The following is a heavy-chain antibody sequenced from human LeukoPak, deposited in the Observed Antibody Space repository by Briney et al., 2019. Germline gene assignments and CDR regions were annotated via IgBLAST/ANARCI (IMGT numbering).Heavy chain of an antibody. CDR3: ARATYSSSWYPNDDAFDI. V-gene: IGHV1-8*01. Sequence: ASVKVSCKASGYTFTSYDINWVRQATGQGLEWMGWMNPNSGNTGYAQKFQGRVTMTRNTSISTAYMELSSLRSEDTAVYYCARATYSSSWYPNDDAFDIWGQGTMVTVSS. CDR2: MNPNSGNT. CDR1: GYTFTSYD. J-gene: IGHJ3*02. D-gene: IGHD6-13*01.